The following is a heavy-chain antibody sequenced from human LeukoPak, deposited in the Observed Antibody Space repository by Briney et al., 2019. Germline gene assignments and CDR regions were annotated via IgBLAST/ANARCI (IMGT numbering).Heavy chain of an antibody. J-gene: IGHJ4*02. CDR1: GGTFSSYA. D-gene: IGHD2-21*02. CDR3: SRERDLNTYCGGDCYSLFDY. V-gene: IGHV1-69*13. Sequence: SVKVSCKASGGTFSSYAISWVRQAPGQGLEWMGGIIPIFGTAHYAQKVQGRGTITPDESTSTAYMELSSLRSEDKAVYYCSRERDLNTYCGGDCYSLFDYWGQGTLVTVS. CDR2: IIPIFGTA.